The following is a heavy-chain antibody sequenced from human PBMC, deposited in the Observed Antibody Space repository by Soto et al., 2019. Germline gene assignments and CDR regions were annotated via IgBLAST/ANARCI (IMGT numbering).Heavy chain of an antibody. Sequence: GGSPTLSCAASGFTFDDYAMHWVRQAPGKGLEWVSGISWNSGSIGYADSVKGRFTISRDNAKNSLYLQMNSLRAEDTALYYCAKDKASSGYPPYYFDYRGPGTLVTVS. V-gene: IGHV3-9*01. CDR2: ISWNSGSI. J-gene: IGHJ4*02. CDR3: AKDKASSGYPPYYFDY. CDR1: GFTFDDYA. D-gene: IGHD3-22*01.